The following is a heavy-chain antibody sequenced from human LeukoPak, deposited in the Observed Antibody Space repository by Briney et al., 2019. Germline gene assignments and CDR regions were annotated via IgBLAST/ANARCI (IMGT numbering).Heavy chain of an antibody. CDR3: ARQLGSPVGY. D-gene: IGHD6-13*01. V-gene: IGHV4-34*01. Sequence: PSETLSLTCAVYGGSFSGYYWSWIRQPAGRGLEWIGEINHSGSTNYNPSLKSRVTISVDTSKNQFSLKLSSVTAADTAVYYCARQLGSPVGYWGQGTLVTVSS. J-gene: IGHJ4*02. CDR1: GGSFSGYY. CDR2: INHSGST.